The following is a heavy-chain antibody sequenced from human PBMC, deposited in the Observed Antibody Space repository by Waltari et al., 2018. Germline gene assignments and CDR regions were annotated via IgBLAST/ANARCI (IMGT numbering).Heavy chain of an antibody. CDR3: ACDLGGTAVATDAFDI. D-gene: IGHD6-19*01. CDR2: VSHSGST. J-gene: IGHJ3*02. CDR1: GGSLRRVYY. Sequence: QVQLQQSGPGQVRPSETLSLTCAVSGGSLRRVYYWGWIRQPLGKGLEWIGSVSHSGSTYYNPSLKSRVTKAIPLSKHQFSLELRSVTAADTAVYFCACDLGGTAVATDAFDIWGQGTMVIVSS. V-gene: IGHV4-38-2*01.